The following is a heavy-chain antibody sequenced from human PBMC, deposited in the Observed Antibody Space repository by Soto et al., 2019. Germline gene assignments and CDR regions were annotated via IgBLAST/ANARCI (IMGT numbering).Heavy chain of an antibody. CDR3: SGCSGGACNQNYGMDV. CDR2: ISPSTSHI. CDR1: GFTFSSCT. Sequence: EVHLVESGGGLVKPGGSLRLSCAVSGFTFSSCTMNWVRQAPGKGLEWVSSISPSTSHIYYADSVKGRSTISRHNAKNSLFLQMNILRAEDTAVYYCSGCSGGACNQNYGMDVWGQGTTVTVSS. J-gene: IGHJ6*02. V-gene: IGHV3-21*01. D-gene: IGHD2-15*01.